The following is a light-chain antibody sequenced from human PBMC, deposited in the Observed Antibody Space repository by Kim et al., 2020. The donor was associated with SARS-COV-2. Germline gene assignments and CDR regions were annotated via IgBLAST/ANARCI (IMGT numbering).Light chain of an antibody. CDR3: QLCDSSSDNPAWV. Sequence: GQTLRITCGGTSIGINSDPWYQQKPGQAPVLAIYYDSDRPSRIPERFSGSISGNTATLTISRVEAGDEADYYGQLCDSSSDNPAWVFGGGTQLTVL. V-gene: IGLV3-21*04. J-gene: IGLJ3*02. CDR2: YDS. CDR1: SIGINS.